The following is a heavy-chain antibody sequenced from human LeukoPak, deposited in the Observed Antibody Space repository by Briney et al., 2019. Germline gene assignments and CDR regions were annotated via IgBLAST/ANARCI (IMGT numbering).Heavy chain of an antibody. J-gene: IGHJ4*02. CDR3: SRESGAFSPFGY. Sequence: PSETLSLTCSVSGGSISSYYWSWIRQPPGQGLEWIGEISLSGLTNYSPSLKSRVTMSLDKSKNLLSLTLTSVTAADTAVYYCSRESGAFSPFGYWGQGTLVTVTS. CDR1: GGSISSYY. CDR2: ISLSGLT. V-gene: IGHV4-59*12. D-gene: IGHD1-26*01.